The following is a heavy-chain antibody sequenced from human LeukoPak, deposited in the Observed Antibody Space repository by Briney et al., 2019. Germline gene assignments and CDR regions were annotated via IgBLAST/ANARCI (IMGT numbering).Heavy chain of an antibody. CDR1: GGIFRSYA. D-gene: IGHD3-22*01. Sequence: SVKVSCKASGGIFRSYAISWVRQAPGQGLEWMGGLIPILGTAKYAQKFQGRVTITADESTSTAYMELNSLRSEDTAVYYCVRTFYYDSSGHYRDLYYGMDVWGQGTTVTVSS. V-gene: IGHV1-69*13. CDR2: LIPILGTA. CDR3: VRTFYYDSSGHYRDLYYGMDV. J-gene: IGHJ6*02.